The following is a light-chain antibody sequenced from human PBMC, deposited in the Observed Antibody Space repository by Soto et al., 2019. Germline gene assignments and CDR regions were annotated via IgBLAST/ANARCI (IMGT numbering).Light chain of an antibody. CDR3: AAWDDSLNGVV. Sequence: QSVLTQPPSVSGAPGQRVSISCTGSTSNIGAPYDVHWYQHLPGTAPKLLIYSNNQRPSGVPDRFSGSKSGTSASLAISGLQSEDEADYYCAAWDDSLNGVVFGGGTKVTVL. CDR1: TSNIGAPYD. V-gene: IGLV1-44*01. J-gene: IGLJ2*01. CDR2: SNN.